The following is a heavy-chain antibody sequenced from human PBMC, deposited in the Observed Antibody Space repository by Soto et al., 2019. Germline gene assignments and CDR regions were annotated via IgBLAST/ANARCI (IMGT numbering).Heavy chain of an antibody. J-gene: IGHJ3*02. CDR2: INPSGGST. D-gene: IGHD2-15*01. CDR3: AREVGADAFEI. CDR1: GYTFTSYY. V-gene: IGHV1-46*01. Sequence: ASVKVSCQASGYTFTSYYMHWVRQAPGQGLEWMGIINPSGGSTSYAQKFQGRVTMTRDTSTSTVYMELSSLRSEDTGVYYCAREVGADAFEIWGQGPMVTVSS.